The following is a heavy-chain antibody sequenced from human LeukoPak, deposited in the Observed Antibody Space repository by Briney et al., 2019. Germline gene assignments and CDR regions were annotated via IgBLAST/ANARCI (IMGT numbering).Heavy chain of an antibody. J-gene: IGHJ5*02. D-gene: IGHD3-10*01. CDR3: ARHAAIWFGDPNWFDP. V-gene: IGHV4-59*08. Sequence: PQTLSLTRPVAGGSISSYYCSWVRQPPRKGLGWVGPFYYSVRPNYNPSLKSRVTISVDTSKNQFSLKLSSVTAADTAVYYCARHAAIWFGDPNWFDPWGQGTLVTVSS. CDR1: GGSISSYY. CDR2: FYYSVRP.